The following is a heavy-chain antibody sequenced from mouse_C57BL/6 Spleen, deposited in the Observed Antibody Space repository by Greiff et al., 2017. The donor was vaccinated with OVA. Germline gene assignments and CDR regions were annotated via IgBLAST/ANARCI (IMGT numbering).Heavy chain of an antibody. CDR1: GYAFSSSW. CDR2: IYPGDGDT. V-gene: IGHV1-82*01. CDR3: ARELDY. J-gene: IGHJ4*01. Sequence: QVQLQQSGPELVKPGASVTISCKASGYAFSSSWMNWVKQRPGKGLEWIGRIYPGDGDTNYNGKFTGKATLTADKSSSTAYMQLSSRTSEDSAVYFCARELDYWGQGTSVTVAA.